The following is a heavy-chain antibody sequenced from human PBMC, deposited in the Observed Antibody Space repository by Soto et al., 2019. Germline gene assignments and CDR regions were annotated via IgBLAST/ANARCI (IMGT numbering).Heavy chain of an antibody. D-gene: IGHD2-2*02. Sequence: QVQLVESGGGLVKPGGSLRLSCAASGFTFTDYYMSWIRQAPGKGLEWVSSISSSSSYIYYADSVKGRFTISRDNAKNSLYLQMNSLRAEDTAVYYCAQMEGYCSSTSCYRYWGQGTLVTVSS. V-gene: IGHV3-11*06. J-gene: IGHJ4*02. CDR3: AQMEGYCSSTSCYRY. CDR2: ISSSSSYI. CDR1: GFTFTDYY.